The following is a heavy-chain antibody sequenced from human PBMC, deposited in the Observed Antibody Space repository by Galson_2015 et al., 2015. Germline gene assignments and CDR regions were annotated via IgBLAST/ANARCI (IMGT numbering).Heavy chain of an antibody. CDR3: ARVDFWSGYPPDQ. CDR1: GFTFSSYS. V-gene: IGHV3-48*02. J-gene: IGHJ4*02. D-gene: IGHD3-3*01. CDR2: ISSSSSTI. Sequence: LRLSCAASGFTFSSYSMNWVRQAPGKGLEWVSYISSSSSTIYYADSVKGRFTISRDNAKNSLYLQMNSLRDEDTAVYYCARVDFWSGYPPDQWGQGTLVTVSS.